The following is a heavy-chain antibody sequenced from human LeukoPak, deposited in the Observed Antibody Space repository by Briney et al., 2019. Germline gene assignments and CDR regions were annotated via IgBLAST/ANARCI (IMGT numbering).Heavy chain of an antibody. J-gene: IGHJ4*02. CDR1: GFTFSGSA. Sequence: GGSLRLSCAVSGFTFSGSAMHWVRQASGKGLEWVGRIRSNVNSYATAYAASVKGRFTISRDDSKNTAYLQMNSLKIEDTAVYYCISRRDCTSTSCYVASDFDYWGQGTLVPVSS. CDR3: ISRRDCTSTSCYVASDFDY. D-gene: IGHD2-2*01. CDR2: IRSNVNSYAT. V-gene: IGHV3-73*01.